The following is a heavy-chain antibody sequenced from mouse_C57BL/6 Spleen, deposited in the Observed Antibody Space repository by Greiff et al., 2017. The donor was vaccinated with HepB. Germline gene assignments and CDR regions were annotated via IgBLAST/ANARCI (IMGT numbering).Heavy chain of an antibody. CDR1: GYTFTSYW. J-gene: IGHJ2*01. D-gene: IGHD2-4*01. CDR3: AREGNDDGDY. CDR2: IDPSDSYT. V-gene: IGHV1-50*01. Sequence: QVQLQQPGAELVKPGASVKLSCKASGYTFTSYWMQWVKQRPGQGLEWIGEIDPSDSYTNYNQKFKGKATLTVDTSSSTAYMQLSSLTSEDSAVYYCAREGNDDGDYWGQGTTLTVSS.